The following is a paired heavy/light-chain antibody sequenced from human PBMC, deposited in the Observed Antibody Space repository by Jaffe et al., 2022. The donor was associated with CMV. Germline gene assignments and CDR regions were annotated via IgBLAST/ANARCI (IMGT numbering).Heavy chain of an antibody. CDR2: IIPILGIA. D-gene: IGHD3-3*01. Sequence: QVQLVQSGAEVKKPGSSVKVSCKASGGTFSSYAISWVRQAPGQGLEWMGRIIPILGIANYAQKFQGRVTITADKSTSTAYMELSSLRSEDTAVYYCASDRGHADFWSGYYLRYYMDVWGKGTTVTVSS. V-gene: IGHV1-69*09. J-gene: IGHJ6*03. CDR1: GGTFSSYA. CDR3: ASDRGHADFWSGYYLRYYMDV.
Light chain of an antibody. CDR1: SSDVGGYNY. CDR3: CSYAGSYLLV. V-gene: IGLV2-11*01. J-gene: IGLJ2*01. Sequence: QSALTQPRSVSGSPGQSVTISCTGTSSDVGGYNYVSWYQQHPGKAPKLMIYDVSKRPSGVPDRFSGSKSGNTASLTISGLQAEDEADYYCCSYAGSYLLVFGGGTKLTVL. CDR2: DVS.